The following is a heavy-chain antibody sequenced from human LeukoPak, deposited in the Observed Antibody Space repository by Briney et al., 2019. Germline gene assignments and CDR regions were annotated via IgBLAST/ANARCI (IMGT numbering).Heavy chain of an antibody. J-gene: IGHJ6*03. Sequence: GGSLRLSCAASGFTFSSYAMHWVRQAPGKGLEWVAVISYDGSNKYYADSVKGRFTISRDNSKNTLYLQMNNLRAEDTAVYHCARHEDIVVVPAAPRMDVWGKGTTVTVSS. CDR3: ARHEDIVVVPAAPRMDV. CDR2: ISYDGSNK. V-gene: IGHV3-30*01. D-gene: IGHD2-2*01. CDR1: GFTFSSYA.